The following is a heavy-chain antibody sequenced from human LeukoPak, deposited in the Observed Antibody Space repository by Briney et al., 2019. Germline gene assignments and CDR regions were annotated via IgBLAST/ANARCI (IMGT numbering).Heavy chain of an antibody. D-gene: IGHD2-15*01. Sequence: SETLSLTCAVSGGSISSGGYSWSWIRQPPGKGLEWIGYIYHSGSTYYNPSLKSRVSISVDRSKNQFSLKLSSVTAADTAVYYCARGSVVAEGNWFDPWGQGTLVTVSS. V-gene: IGHV4-30-2*01. CDR2: IYHSGST. CDR3: ARGSVVAEGNWFDP. CDR1: GGSISSGGYS. J-gene: IGHJ5*02.